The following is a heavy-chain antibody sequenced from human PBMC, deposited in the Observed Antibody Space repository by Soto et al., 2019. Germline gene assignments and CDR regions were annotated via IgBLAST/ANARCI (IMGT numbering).Heavy chain of an antibody. CDR1: GYTFTSYD. Sequence: QVQLVHSGAEVKKPGASVKVSCKASGYTFTSYDINWVRQATGQGLEWMGWMNPNSGNTGYAQKFQGRVTMTRNTSISTAYMDLSSLRSEGTAMYYCARGLEWSWSLDPWGKGTLVTVSS. D-gene: IGHD3-3*01. CDR2: MNPNSGNT. CDR3: ARGLEWSWSLDP. V-gene: IGHV1-8*01. J-gene: IGHJ5*02.